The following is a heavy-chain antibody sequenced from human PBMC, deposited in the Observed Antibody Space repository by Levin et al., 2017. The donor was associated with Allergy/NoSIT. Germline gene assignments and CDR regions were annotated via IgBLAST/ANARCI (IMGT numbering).Heavy chain of an antibody. V-gene: IGHV3-74*01. D-gene: IGHD3-10*01. J-gene: IGHJ6*02. CDR2: INSDGSST. Sequence: GGSLRLSCAASGFTFSSYWMHWVRQAPGKGLVWVSRINSDGSSTSYADSVKGRFTISRDNAKNTLYLQMNSLRAEDTAVYYCARDLSMVRGVIGYDYGMDGWGQGTTVTVSS. CDR3: ARDLSMVRGVIGYDYGMDG. CDR1: GFTFSSYW.